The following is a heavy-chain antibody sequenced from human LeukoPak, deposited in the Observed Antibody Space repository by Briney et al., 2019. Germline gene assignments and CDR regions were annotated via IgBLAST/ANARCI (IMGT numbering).Heavy chain of an antibody. V-gene: IGHV4-39*07. CDR3: ARDAITIFGVVINWFDS. CDR2: FFYSGTT. J-gene: IGHJ5*01. CDR1: GDSITGTSYY. D-gene: IGHD3-3*01. Sequence: PSETLSLTCSVSGDSITGTSYYWAWIRQPPGKGLEWIGSFFYSGTTHYTPSLRSRVSISVDTAKNQFSLKLSSVTAADTAVYYCARDAITIFGVVINWFDSWGPGTLVTVSS.